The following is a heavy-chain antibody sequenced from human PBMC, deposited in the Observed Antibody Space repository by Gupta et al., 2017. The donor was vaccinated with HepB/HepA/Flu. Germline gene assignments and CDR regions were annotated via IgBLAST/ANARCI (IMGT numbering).Heavy chain of an antibody. CDR3: ARQGGVRDGYNGGYFDY. Sequence: QLQLQESGPGLVKPSETLSLTCTVSGGSISSSSYYWGWIRQPPGKGLEWIGSIYYSGSTYYNPSLKSRVTISVDTSKNQFSLKLSSVTAADTAVYYCARQGGVRDGYNGGYFDYWGQGTLVTVSS. CDR1: GGSISSSSYY. CDR2: IYYSGST. V-gene: IGHV4-39*01. J-gene: IGHJ4*02. D-gene: IGHD5-24*01.